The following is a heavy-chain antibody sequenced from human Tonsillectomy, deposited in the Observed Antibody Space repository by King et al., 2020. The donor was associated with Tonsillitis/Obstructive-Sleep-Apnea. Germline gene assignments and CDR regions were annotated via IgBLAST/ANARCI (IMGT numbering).Heavy chain of an antibody. Sequence: QEQLVQSGAEVKKPGASVKVSCKAFGYTFTRNGFSWVRQAPGQGLEWMGWISTYNGNTNYAQKLQGRVTMTTDTSTSTAYMELRSLRSDDTAVYYCARYDGYVGWFDPWGQGTLVTVSS. J-gene: IGHJ5*02. V-gene: IGHV1-18*01. CDR1: GYTFTRNG. CDR2: ISTYNGNT. CDR3: ARYDGYVGWFDP. D-gene: IGHD6-13*01.